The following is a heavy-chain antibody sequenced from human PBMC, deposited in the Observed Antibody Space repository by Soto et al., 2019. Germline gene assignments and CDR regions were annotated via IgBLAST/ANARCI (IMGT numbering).Heavy chain of an antibody. J-gene: IGHJ5*02. CDR1: GLTLNRYW. Sequence: GTLRLSCAASGLTLNRYWMDWVRHAPGKGLVWVSHINTDGSNTNYADSVKGRFTISRDNAKSTLFLQMNSLRDEDTAVYYCAREFCSGGNCYTYYFDPWGQGIPVTVSS. D-gene: IGHD2-15*01. CDR2: INTDGSNT. V-gene: IGHV3-74*01. CDR3: AREFCSGGNCYTYYFDP.